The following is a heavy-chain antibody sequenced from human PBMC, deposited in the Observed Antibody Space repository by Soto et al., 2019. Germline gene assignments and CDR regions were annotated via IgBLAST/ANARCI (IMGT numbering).Heavy chain of an antibody. CDR3: ASHGYSYGLGGFFSYVYGMDV. V-gene: IGHV1-69*13. D-gene: IGHD5-18*01. CDR2: IIPIFGAA. CDR1: GGTFSSYA. J-gene: IGHJ6*02. Sequence: SVKVSCKASGGTFSSYAISWVRQAPGQGLEWMGGIIPIFGAANYAQKFQGRVTITADESTSTAYMELNSLRAEDTAVYYCASHGYSYGLGGFFSYVYGMDVWGQGTTATVS.